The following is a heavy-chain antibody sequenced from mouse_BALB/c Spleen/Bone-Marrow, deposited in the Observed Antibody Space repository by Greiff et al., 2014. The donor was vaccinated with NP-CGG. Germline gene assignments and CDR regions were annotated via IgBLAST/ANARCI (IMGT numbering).Heavy chain of an antibody. CDR3: AKGGITTVWYFDV. CDR1: GFSLTRNG. D-gene: IGHD1-1*01. Sequence: VQLVESGPGLVQPSQSLSITCTVSGFSLTRNGVHWVRQSPGMGLEWLGVIWRGGSTDYNEAFMSRLSITKDNSKSQVFFKMNSLQGDDTAIYYCAKGGITTVWYFDVWGAGTTVTVSS. V-gene: IGHV2-5*01. J-gene: IGHJ1*01. CDR2: IWRGGST.